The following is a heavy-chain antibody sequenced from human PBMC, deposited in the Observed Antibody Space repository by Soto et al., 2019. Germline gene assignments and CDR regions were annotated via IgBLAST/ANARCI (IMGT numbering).Heavy chain of an antibody. J-gene: IGHJ4*02. CDR3: ARHVAARRRGTLSDY. D-gene: IGHD6-6*01. CDR2: IDPSDSYT. Sequence: EVQLVQSGAEVKRPGESLRISCKGSGYSFTSYWISWVRQMPGKGLEWMGRIDPSDSYTNYSPSFQGHVTISADKSISTAYLQWSSLKASDTAMYYCARHVAARRRGTLSDYWGQGTLVTVSS. CDR1: GYSFTSYW. V-gene: IGHV5-10-1*03.